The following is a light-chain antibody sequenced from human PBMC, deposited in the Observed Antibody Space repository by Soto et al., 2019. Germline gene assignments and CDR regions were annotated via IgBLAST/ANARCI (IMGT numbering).Light chain of an antibody. CDR3: ASWDDSLNKDV. Sequence: QSVLTQPPSASGTPGQRVIISCSGKRSNIGSTTVSWYQQLPRAAPKLLIYRNDQRPSGVSDRFSGSKSGSSASLAISRLQPEDEADFYCASWDDSLNKDVFGTGTKLTVL. J-gene: IGLJ1*01. CDR1: RSNIGSTT. CDR2: RND. V-gene: IGLV1-44*01.